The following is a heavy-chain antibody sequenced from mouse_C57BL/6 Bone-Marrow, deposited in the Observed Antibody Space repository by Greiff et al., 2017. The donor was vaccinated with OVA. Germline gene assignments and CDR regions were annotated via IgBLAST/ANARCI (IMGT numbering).Heavy chain of an antibody. J-gene: IGHJ3*01. CDR2: IYPGSGNT. Sequence: QVQLQQSGAELARPGASVKLSCKASGYTFTRYGISWVKQRTGQGLEWIGGIYPGSGNTYYNEKFKGKATLTADKSSSTAYMELRSLTSEDSAVYFGARMGASYYSNYSFAYWGQGTLVTVSA. V-gene: IGHV1-81*01. CDR1: GYTFTRYG. D-gene: IGHD2-5*01. CDR3: ARMGASYYSNYSFAY.